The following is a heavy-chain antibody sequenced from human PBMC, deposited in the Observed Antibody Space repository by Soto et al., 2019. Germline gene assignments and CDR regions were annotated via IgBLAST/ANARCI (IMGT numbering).Heavy chain of an antibody. J-gene: IGHJ4*02. D-gene: IGHD5-18*01. Sequence: SETLSLTCTVSGGSISSTGYSWGWIRQPPGKGLEWIGSVYHSWSSSYNPSLKSRVTISVDTSKNQFSLKMTSVTAADTALYYCARLRGYSYGFIDYWGQGTLVTVSS. CDR1: GGSISSTGYS. V-gene: IGHV4-39*01. CDR3: ARLRGYSYGFIDY. CDR2: VYHSWSS.